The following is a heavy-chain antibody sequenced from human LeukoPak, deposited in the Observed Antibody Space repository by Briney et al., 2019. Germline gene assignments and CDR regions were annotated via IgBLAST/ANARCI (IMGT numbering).Heavy chain of an antibody. V-gene: IGHV3-7*03. D-gene: IGHD7-27*01. J-gene: IGHJ4*02. CDR3: AIVRPGAHLDS. CDR2: MKEDGSET. CDR1: GSIFSCCW. Sequence: RGSLSLFCAASGSIFSCCWMAWVRQAPGKGLEWVAYMKEDGSETYYVGSVKGRFTISRDNAKNSLYLQMNSLKVKDTAVYYCAIVRPGAHLDSWGQGTLVTVSS.